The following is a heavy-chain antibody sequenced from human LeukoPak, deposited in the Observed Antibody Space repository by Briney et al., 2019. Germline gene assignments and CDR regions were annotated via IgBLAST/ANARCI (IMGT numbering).Heavy chain of an antibody. V-gene: IGHV3-23*01. CDR2: ISGSGGST. J-gene: IGHJ4*02. D-gene: IGHD6-13*01. CDR3: AKGIAAADEPDY. Sequence: GGSLRLSCAASGFTFSSYAMSWVRQAPGKGLEWVSAISGSGGSTYYADSVKGRFTISRDNSKNTLYLRMNSLRAEDTAVYYCAKGIAAADEPDYWGQGTLVTVSS. CDR1: GFTFSSYA.